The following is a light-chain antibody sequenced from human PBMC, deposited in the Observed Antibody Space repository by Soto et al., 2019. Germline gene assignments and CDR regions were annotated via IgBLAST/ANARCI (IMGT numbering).Light chain of an antibody. J-gene: IGKJ1*01. V-gene: IGKV1-8*01. CDR1: QGISSY. Sequence: AIRMTQSPSSFSESTGDRVTITCRASQGISSYLAWYQQKPGKAPKLLIYAASTLQSGVPSRFSGSGSGTDFTLPISCLQSEDFATYYCQQYYSYPRTFGQGTKVEVK. CDR2: AAS. CDR3: QQYYSYPRT.